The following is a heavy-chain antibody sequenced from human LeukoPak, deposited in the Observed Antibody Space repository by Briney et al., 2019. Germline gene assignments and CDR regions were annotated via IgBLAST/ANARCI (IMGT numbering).Heavy chain of an antibody. V-gene: IGHV3-33*01. J-gene: IGHJ4*02. Sequence: AGSLRLSCAASGFTFSSYGMHWVRQAPGKGLEWVAGIWYNGSKKYYGDSVKSRFTVSRDNSKNTLFLQVNSLRVEDTAIYYCARVANASTWVPDFWGQGALITVTS. CDR2: IWYNGSKK. CDR3: ARVANASTWVPDF. D-gene: IGHD1-1*01. CDR1: GFTFSSYG.